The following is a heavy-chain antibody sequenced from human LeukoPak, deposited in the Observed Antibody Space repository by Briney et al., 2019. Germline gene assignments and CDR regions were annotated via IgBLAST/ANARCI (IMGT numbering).Heavy chain of an antibody. J-gene: IGHJ5*02. Sequence: EASVKVSCKASGYTFTTYDISWVRQATGQGLEWMGWMNPNSGNTGYTQKFQGRVTMTRNTSISTAYMELSSLRSEDTAVYYCARGRGSGHKENWFDPWGQGTLVTVSS. CDR2: MNPNSGNT. V-gene: IGHV1-8*01. CDR3: ARGRGSGHKENWFDP. D-gene: IGHD6-19*01. CDR1: GYTFTTYD.